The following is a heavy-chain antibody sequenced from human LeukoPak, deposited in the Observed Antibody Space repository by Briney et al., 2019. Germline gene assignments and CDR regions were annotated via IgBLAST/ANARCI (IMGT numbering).Heavy chain of an antibody. CDR1: GYTFTGYD. Sequence: ASVKVSCKASGYTFTGYDLHWVRQAPGQGLEWMGRINLNGGGTNCAQKFQGRVTMTRDTSISTAYMELSRLRSDDTAVYYCARVFGDYANYFDYWGQGTLVTVSS. J-gene: IGHJ4*02. CDR3: ARVFGDYANYFDY. D-gene: IGHD4-17*01. V-gene: IGHV1-2*06. CDR2: INLNGGGT.